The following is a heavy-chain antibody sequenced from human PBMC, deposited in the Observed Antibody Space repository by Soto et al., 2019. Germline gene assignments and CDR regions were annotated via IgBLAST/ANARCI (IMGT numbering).Heavy chain of an antibody. D-gene: IGHD3-10*01. Sequence: GGSLRLSCAASGFTFSSYSMNWVRQAPGKGLEWVSYISSSSSTIYYADSVKGRFTISRDNAKNSLYPQMNSLRDEDTAVYYCARRGVRAFDIWGQGTMVTVSS. CDR1: GFTFSSYS. J-gene: IGHJ3*02. V-gene: IGHV3-48*02. CDR3: ARRGVRAFDI. CDR2: ISSSSSTI.